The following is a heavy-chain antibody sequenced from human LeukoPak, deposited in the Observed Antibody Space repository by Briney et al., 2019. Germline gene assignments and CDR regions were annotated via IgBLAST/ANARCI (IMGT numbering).Heavy chain of an antibody. D-gene: IGHD2-2*01. CDR3: AKRMRLVVPAAVPDY. V-gene: IGHV3-30-3*02. CDR1: GFTFSSYA. J-gene: IGHJ4*02. CDR2: ISYDGSNK. Sequence: PGGSLRLSCAASGFTFSSYAMHWVRQAPGKGLEWVAVISYDGSNKYYADSVKGRFTISRDNSKNTLYLQMNSLRAEDTAVYYCAKRMRLVVPAAVPDYWGQGTLVTVSS.